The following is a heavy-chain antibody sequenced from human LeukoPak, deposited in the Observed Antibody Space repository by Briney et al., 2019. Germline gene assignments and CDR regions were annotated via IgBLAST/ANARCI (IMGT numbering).Heavy chain of an antibody. D-gene: IGHD5-12*01. Sequence: GGSLRLSCAASGFTFSSYGMSWVRQAPGKGLGWVLAISGSGGSTYYADSVKGRFTISRDNSKNTLYLQMNSLRAEDTAVYYCAKDTGSGYDYFSYYYDYWGQGTLVTVSS. CDR3: AKDTGSGYDYFSYYYDY. CDR1: GFTFSSYG. J-gene: IGHJ4*02. V-gene: IGHV3-23*01. CDR2: ISGSGGST.